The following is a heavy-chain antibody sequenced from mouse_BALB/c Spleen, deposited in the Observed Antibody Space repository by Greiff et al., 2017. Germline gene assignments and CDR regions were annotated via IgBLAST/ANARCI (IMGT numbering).Heavy chain of an antibody. D-gene: IGHD1-1*01. CDR1: GYTFTSYT. CDR3: ARGDYGSQFAY. CDR2: INPSSGYT. Sequence: VQLQESAAELARPGASVKMSCKASGYTFTSYTMHWVKQRPGQGLEWIGYINPSSGYTEYNQKFKDKTTLTADKSSSTAYMQLSSLTSEDSAVYYCARGDYGSQFAYWGQGTLVTVSA. J-gene: IGHJ3*01. V-gene: IGHV1-4*02.